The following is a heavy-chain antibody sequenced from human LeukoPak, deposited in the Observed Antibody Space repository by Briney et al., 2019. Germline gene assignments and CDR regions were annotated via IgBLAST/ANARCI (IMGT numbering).Heavy chain of an antibody. J-gene: IGHJ4*02. CDR3: ARVGYCSSTSCYLFDY. D-gene: IGHD2-2*01. Sequence: SETLSLTCAVSGGSISSSNRWSWVRQPPGKGLEWIGEIYHSGSTNYNPSLKSRVTISVDKSKNQFSLKLSSVTAADTAVYYCARVGYCSSTSCYLFDYWGQGTLVTVSS. CDR1: GGSISSSNR. CDR2: IYHSGST. V-gene: IGHV4-4*02.